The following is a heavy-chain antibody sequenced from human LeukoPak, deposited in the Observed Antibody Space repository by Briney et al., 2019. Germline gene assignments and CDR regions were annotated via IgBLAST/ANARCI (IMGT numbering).Heavy chain of an antibody. D-gene: IGHD6-19*01. CDR3: ARHQWHYYYYMGV. CDR2: IYYSGDT. Sequence: SETLSLTCTVSGGSISSSSYYWGWISQPPGKGLEWLGSIYYSGDTYYNPSLKSRRVTISVDTSKNQFSLRPSSVTAADTAVYYCARHQWHYYYYMGVWGKGSTVTVSS. J-gene: IGHJ6*03. V-gene: IGHV4-39*01. CDR1: GGSISSSSYY.